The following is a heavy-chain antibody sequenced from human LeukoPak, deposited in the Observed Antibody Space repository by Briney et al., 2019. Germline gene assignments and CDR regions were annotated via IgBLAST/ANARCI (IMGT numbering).Heavy chain of an antibody. CDR1: GGSISGYF. CDR2: IYSSGTT. CDR3: ARQEQWLATYYFDY. D-gene: IGHD6-19*01. J-gene: IGHJ4*02. V-gene: IGHV4-4*07. Sequence: SETLSLTCTVSGGSISGYFWAWIRRPAGKGLEWIGRIYSSGTTNYNLSLKSRVTMSIDTSKNQFSLSLTSVTAADTAVYYCARQEQWLATYYFDYWGQGTLVTVSS.